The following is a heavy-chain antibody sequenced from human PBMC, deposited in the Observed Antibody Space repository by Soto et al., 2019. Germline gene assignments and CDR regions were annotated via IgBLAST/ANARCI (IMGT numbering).Heavy chain of an antibody. Sequence: SEILSLTCTVSGGSISSYYWSWIRQPPGKGLEWIGYIYYSGSTNYNPSLKSRVTISVDTSKNQFSLKLSSVTAADTAVYYCARRYGASFDYWGQGTLVTVSS. CDR2: IYYSGST. CDR3: ARRYGASFDY. D-gene: IGHD4-17*01. CDR1: GGSISSYY. V-gene: IGHV4-59*01. J-gene: IGHJ4*02.